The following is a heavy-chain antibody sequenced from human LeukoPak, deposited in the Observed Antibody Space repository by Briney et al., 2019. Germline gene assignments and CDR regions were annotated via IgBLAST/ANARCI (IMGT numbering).Heavy chain of an antibody. Sequence: SGTLSLTCAVSGGSISSSNWWSWVRQPPGKGLEWIGEIYHSGSTNYNPSLKSRVTISVDKSKNQFSLKLSSVTAADTAVYYCARAGRVAAGIFDYWGQGTLVTVSS. D-gene: IGHD6-13*01. CDR3: ARAGRVAAGIFDY. V-gene: IGHV4-4*02. J-gene: IGHJ4*02. CDR1: GGSISSSNW. CDR2: IYHSGST.